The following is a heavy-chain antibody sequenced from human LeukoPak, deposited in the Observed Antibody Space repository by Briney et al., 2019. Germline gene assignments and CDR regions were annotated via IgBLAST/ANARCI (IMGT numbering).Heavy chain of an antibody. CDR1: GGSFSGYY. Sequence: PSETLSLTCAVYGGSFSGYYWSWIRQPPGKGLEWIGEINHSGSTNYNPSLKSRVTISVDTSKNQFSLKLRSVTAADTAVYYCARGQARLAWFDPWGQGTLVTVSS. CDR2: INHSGST. J-gene: IGHJ5*02. CDR3: ARGQARLAWFDP. D-gene: IGHD6-19*01. V-gene: IGHV4-34*01.